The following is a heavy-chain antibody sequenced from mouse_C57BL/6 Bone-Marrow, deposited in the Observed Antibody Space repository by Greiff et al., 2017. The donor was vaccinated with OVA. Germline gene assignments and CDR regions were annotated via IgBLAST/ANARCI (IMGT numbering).Heavy chain of an antibody. CDR1: GFTFSSYG. CDR3: ARHLSWFAY. J-gene: IGHJ3*01. CDR2: ISSGGSYT. Sequence: EVQLQESGGDLVKPGGSLKLSCAASGFTFSSYGLSWVRQTPDKRLEWVATISSGGSYTYYPDSVKGRFTISRDNAKNTLYLQMSSLKSEDTAMYYCARHLSWFAYWGQGTLVTVSA. V-gene: IGHV5-6*01.